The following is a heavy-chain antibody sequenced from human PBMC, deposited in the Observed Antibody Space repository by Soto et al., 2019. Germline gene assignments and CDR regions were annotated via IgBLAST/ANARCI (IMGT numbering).Heavy chain of an antibody. CDR3: ARILGFRPVRGTIGGVIATQRFNWFDP. V-gene: IGHV2-26*01. Sequence: QVTLKESGPVLVKPTETLTLTCTVSGFSLSNARMGVSWIRQPPGKALEWLAHIFSNDEKSYSTSLKSRLTISKDTSKSQVVLTMTNMDPVDTATYYCARILGFRPVRGTIGGVIATQRFNWFDPWGQGTLVTVSS. CDR1: GFSLSNARMG. CDR2: IFSNDEK. D-gene: IGHD3-16*02. J-gene: IGHJ5*02.